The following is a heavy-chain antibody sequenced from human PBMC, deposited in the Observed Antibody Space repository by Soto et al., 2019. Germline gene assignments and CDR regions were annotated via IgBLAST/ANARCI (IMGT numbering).Heavy chain of an antibody. CDR1: GFTFSSYE. V-gene: IGHV3-48*03. D-gene: IGHD6-19*01. Sequence: GGSLRLSCAASGFTFSSYEMNWVRQAPGEGLGWVSYISSSGSTIYYADSVKGRFTISRDNAKNSLYLQMNSLRAEDTAVYYCARVGIAVAGTFGPYYYYGMDVWGQGTTVTVSS. J-gene: IGHJ6*02. CDR2: ISSSGSTI. CDR3: ARVGIAVAGTFGPYYYYGMDV.